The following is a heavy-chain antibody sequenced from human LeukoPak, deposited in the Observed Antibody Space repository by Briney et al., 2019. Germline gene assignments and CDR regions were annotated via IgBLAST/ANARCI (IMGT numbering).Heavy chain of an antibody. CDR1: GYTFTSYG. Sequence: ASVKVSCKASGYTFTSYGISWVRQAPGQGLEWMGWISAYNGNTNYAQRLQGRVTMTTDTSTSTAYMELRSLRSDDTAVYYCASTGGYCSSTSCDAFDIWGQGTMVTVSS. V-gene: IGHV1-18*01. J-gene: IGHJ3*02. D-gene: IGHD2-2*01. CDR2: ISAYNGNT. CDR3: ASTGGYCSSTSCDAFDI.